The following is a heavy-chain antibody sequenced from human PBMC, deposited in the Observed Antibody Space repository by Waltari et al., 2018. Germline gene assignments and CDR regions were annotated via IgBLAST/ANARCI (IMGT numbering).Heavy chain of an antibody. CDR2: INGSGDRK. D-gene: IGHD3-10*01. Sequence: EVQVVEFGGGLVQPGRSLTRSGVVSGFTFGEETMHWVRQAPGKGLEWVSGINGSGDRKDYADSVKGRFTVSRDNVKNSLYLEMNSLREEDTAFYYCIKDGQPGGLYYWGQGTLVTVSS. CDR3: IKDGQPGGLYY. CDR1: GFTFGEET. J-gene: IGHJ4*02. V-gene: IGHV3-9*01.